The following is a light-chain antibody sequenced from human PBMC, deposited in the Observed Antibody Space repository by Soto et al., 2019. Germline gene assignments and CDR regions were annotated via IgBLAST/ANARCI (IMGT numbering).Light chain of an antibody. V-gene: IGLV2-23*02. CDR3: CSYAGSSTFPYV. CDR1: SSDVGSYNL. CDR2: EVS. Sequence: QSVLTQPASVSGSPGQSITISCTGTSSDVGSYNLVSWYQQHPGKAPKLMIYEVSKRPSGASNRFSGSKSGNTASLTISGLQAEDEADYYCCSYAGSSTFPYVFGTGTKVTVL. J-gene: IGLJ1*01.